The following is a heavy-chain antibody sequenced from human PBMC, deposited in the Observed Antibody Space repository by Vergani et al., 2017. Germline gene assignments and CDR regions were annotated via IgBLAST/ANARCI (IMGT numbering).Heavy chain of an antibody. J-gene: IGHJ5*02. CDR3: ARHSTVEWLVKLGWIDP. CDR2: IYYSGST. D-gene: IGHD6-19*01. Sequence: QLQLQESGPGLVKPSATLSLTCSVSGASIRSSNYYWGWIRQPPGKGLEWIASIYYSGSTYYNPFLKSRFTISVDTSKNQFSLKLRSVTAADTAVYFCARHSTVEWLVKLGWIDPWGQGILVTVSS. CDR1: GASIRSSNYY. V-gene: IGHV4-39*01.